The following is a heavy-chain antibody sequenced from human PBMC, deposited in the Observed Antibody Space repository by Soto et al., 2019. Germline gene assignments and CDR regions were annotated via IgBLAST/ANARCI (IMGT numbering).Heavy chain of an antibody. D-gene: IGHD6-19*01. Sequence: QVQLQESGPGLVKPSETLSLTCTVSGASISAYAWSWIRQPAGKGLEWIGRLYSSGNTNYNPSFKSRLTMSADTSKIQFSLKLSSVTAADTAVYYCARGPYSSGWYVVDYWGQGTLVTVSS. CDR2: LYSSGNT. J-gene: IGHJ4*02. V-gene: IGHV4-4*07. CDR3: ARGPYSSGWYVVDY. CDR1: GASISAYA.